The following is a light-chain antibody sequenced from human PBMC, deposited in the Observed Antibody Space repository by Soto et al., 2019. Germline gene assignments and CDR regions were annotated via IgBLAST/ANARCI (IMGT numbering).Light chain of an antibody. J-gene: IGLJ3*02. CDR3: AAWDDTRGGL. CDR1: SSNIGSNA. V-gene: IGLV1-44*01. CDR2: NSN. Sequence: QSVLTQPPSASGTPGQRVTISCSGSSSNIGSNAVIWYQQFPGTAPKLLVYNSNERPSGVPARFSGSKSGTSASLAISGLQSEDEADYYCAAWDDTRGGLFGGGTKLTVL.